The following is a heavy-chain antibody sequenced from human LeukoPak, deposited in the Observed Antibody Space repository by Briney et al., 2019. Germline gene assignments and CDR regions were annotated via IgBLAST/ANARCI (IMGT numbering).Heavy chain of an antibody. CDR3: AKTIQMLLLWDAFDM. Sequence: QPGGSLRLSCAASGFTFSNFGMHWVRQAPGKGLEWAAVISYDGSEKNYADSVKGRFTISRDNSKNTLDLQMDSLRVEDTAVYYCAKTIQMLLLWDAFDMRGQGTVVTVSS. V-gene: IGHV3-30*18. CDR1: GFTFSNFG. CDR2: ISYDGSEK. J-gene: IGHJ3*02. D-gene: IGHD3-10*01.